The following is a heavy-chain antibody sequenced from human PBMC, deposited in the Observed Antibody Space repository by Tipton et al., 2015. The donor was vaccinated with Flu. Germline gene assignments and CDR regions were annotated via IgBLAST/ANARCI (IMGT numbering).Heavy chain of an antibody. CDR2: IYNAGST. V-gene: IGHV4-61*01. CDR1: GYSINSGYY. CDR3: ARRGYLGSAYED. Sequence: TLSLTCDVSGYSINSGYYWSWFRQPPGKGLEWIGYIYNAGSTNYNPSLKSRVTISADTSKNQLSLKLRSVTAADTAVYYCARRGYLGSAYEDWGQGALVTVSS. D-gene: IGHD3-16*02. J-gene: IGHJ4*02.